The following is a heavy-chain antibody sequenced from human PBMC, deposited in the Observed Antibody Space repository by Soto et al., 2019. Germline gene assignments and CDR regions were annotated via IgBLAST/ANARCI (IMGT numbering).Heavy chain of an antibody. J-gene: IGHJ6*02. CDR3: ARGYSSGWYVAYYYGMDV. Sequence: ASVKVTCKASGYTFTSYYMHGVRQAPGQGLEWMGIINPSGGSTSYAQKFQGRVTMTRDTSTSTVYMELSSLRSEDTAVYYCARGYSSGWYVAYYYGMDVWGQGTTATVSS. CDR2: INPSGGST. CDR1: GYTFTSYY. D-gene: IGHD6-19*01. V-gene: IGHV1-46*01.